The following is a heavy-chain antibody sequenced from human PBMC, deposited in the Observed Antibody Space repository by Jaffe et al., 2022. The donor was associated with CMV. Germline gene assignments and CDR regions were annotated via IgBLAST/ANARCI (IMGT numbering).Heavy chain of an antibody. D-gene: IGHD2-21*02. V-gene: IGHV3-15*01. CDR3: TSPDHSTSRWLLRY. CDR2: IKSKSDGETT. Sequence: EVQLVESGGGLVKPGGSLRLSCAASGFIFSNAWMSWVRHVPGKGLEWVGRIKSKSDGETTEYAAPVIGRFTLSRDDSENTLYLQMDSLKPEDTGVYYCTSPDHSTSRWLLRYWGQGALVTVSS. CDR1: GFIFSNAW. J-gene: IGHJ4*02.